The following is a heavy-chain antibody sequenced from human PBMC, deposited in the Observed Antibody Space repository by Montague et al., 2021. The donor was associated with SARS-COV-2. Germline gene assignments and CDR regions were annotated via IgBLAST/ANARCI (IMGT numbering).Heavy chain of an antibody. Sequence: KKNGGSTSYSPALKSRLTISLDTSKNKFSLKLDSVTAADTATYYCARSHDYRCNYYFDSWGQGALFIVFS. V-gene: IGHV4-34*01. CDR3: ARSHDYRCNYYFDS. CDR2: KKNGGST. J-gene: IGHJ4*02. D-gene: IGHD4-23*01.